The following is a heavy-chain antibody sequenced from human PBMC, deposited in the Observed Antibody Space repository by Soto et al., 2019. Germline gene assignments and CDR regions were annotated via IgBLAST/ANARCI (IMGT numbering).Heavy chain of an antibody. CDR1: GDSVSSNSAA. V-gene: IGHV6-1*01. CDR3: TRFAGMELELQGGWGYYYYGMDV. J-gene: IGHJ6*01. D-gene: IGHD1-7*01. CDR2: TYYRSKWYN. Sequence: SQTLSLTCAISGDSVSSNSAAWNWIRQSPSRGLEWLGRTYYRSKWYNDYAVSVKSRITINPDTSKNQFSLQLNSVTPEDTAVYYCTRFAGMELELQGGWGYYYYGMDVCGQRTTVAV.